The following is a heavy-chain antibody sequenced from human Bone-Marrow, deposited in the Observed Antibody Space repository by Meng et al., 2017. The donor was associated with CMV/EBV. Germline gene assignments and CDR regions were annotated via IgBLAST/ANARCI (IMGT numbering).Heavy chain of an antibody. Sequence: CVASGFTFSSYGLHWVRQAPGKGLEWVAVIWYDGSNKYYADSVKGRFIISRDKSKNTLYLQMNSLRAEDTAVYYCARDLNLAGTLDYWGQGTLVTVSS. CDR1: GFTFSSYG. D-gene: IGHD6-19*01. CDR3: ARDLNLAGTLDY. J-gene: IGHJ4*02. V-gene: IGHV3-33*01. CDR2: IWYDGSNK.